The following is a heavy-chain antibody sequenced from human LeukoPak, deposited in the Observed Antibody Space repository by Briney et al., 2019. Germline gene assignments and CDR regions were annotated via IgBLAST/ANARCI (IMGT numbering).Heavy chain of an antibody. V-gene: IGHV4-59*01. Sequence: SETLSLTCTVSGGSISSYYWSWIRQPPGKGLEWIGYIHYSGSTNYNPSLKSRVTISVDTSKNQFSLKLSSVTAADTAVYYCARDSHLVGATTSDAFDIWGQGTMVTVSS. CDR2: IHYSGST. D-gene: IGHD1-26*01. CDR3: ARDSHLVGATTSDAFDI. CDR1: GGSISSYY. J-gene: IGHJ3*02.